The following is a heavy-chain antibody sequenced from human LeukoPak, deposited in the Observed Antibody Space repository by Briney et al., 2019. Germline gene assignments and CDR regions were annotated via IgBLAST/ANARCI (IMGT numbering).Heavy chain of an antibody. D-gene: IGHD1-1*01. J-gene: IGHJ4*02. CDR2: IAGGDEST. V-gene: IGHV3-23*01. Sequence: GGSLRLSGAISGFIFNTNGMNWVRQSPGKGLEWLATIAGGDESTYYADSVKGRFAISRDNSKNTVFLRMNSLRVEDTAVYYCARGVNWSLDYWGQGTPVTVSS. CDR1: GFIFNTNG. CDR3: ARGVNWSLDY.